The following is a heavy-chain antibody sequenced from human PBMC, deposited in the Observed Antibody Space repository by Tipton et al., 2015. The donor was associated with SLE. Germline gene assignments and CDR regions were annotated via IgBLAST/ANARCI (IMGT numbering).Heavy chain of an antibody. CDR3: AKDERGFTMVRGVISHFDY. V-gene: IGHV3-21*04. CDR2: ISSSSSYI. D-gene: IGHD3-10*01. J-gene: IGHJ4*02. Sequence: GSLRLSCAASGFTFSSYSMNWVRQAPGKGLEWVSSISSSSSYIYYADSVKVRFTISRDNAKNSLYLQMNSLRAEDTAVYYCAKDERGFTMVRGVISHFDYWGQGTLVTVSS. CDR1: GFTFSSYS.